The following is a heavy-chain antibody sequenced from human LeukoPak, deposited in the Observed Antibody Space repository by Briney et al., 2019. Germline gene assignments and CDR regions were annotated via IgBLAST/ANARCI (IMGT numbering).Heavy chain of an antibody. V-gene: IGHV4-59*01. J-gene: IGHJ6*03. CDR1: GGSISSYY. CDR2: IYYSGST. CDR3: ARDSIVVVPAATRREYYYYYYMDV. Sequence: SETLSLTCTVSGGSISSYYWSWIRQPPGEGLEWIGYIYYSGSTNYNPSLKSRVTISVDTSKNQFSLKLSSVTAADTAVYYCARDSIVVVPAATRREYYYYYYMDVWGKGTTVTVSS. D-gene: IGHD2-2*01.